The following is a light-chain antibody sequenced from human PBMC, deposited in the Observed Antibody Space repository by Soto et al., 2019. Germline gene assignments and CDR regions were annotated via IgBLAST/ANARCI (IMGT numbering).Light chain of an antibody. Sequence: QTVVTQEPSLTVSQGETITLTCGSGAEPVTYGHFPYWFQLKPGQAPRTLIYDTSSRYSWTPAHFSGSLLGGKAALNLSGEQREDEAEYFCLLSYGGAAVFGGGTEPTVL. V-gene: IGLV7-46*01. CDR2: DTS. J-gene: IGLJ7*01. CDR1: AEPVTYGHF. CDR3: LLSYGGAAV.